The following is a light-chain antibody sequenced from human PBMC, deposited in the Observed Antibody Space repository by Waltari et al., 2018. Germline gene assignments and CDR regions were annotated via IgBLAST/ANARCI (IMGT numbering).Light chain of an antibody. CDR3: SSYTSSSTYV. V-gene: IGLV2-14*01. J-gene: IGLJ1*01. Sequence: QSALTQPASVSGSPGQSITISCTGTSSDVGGYNYVSWYQPHPGKAPKLMLYDFSKRPSGVSNLFSGSKSGNTASLTISGLQAEDEADYYCSSYTSSSTYVFGTGTKVTVL. CDR2: DFS. CDR1: SSDVGGYNY.